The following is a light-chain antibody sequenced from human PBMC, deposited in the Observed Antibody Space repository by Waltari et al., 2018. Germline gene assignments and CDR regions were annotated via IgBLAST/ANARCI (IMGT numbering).Light chain of an antibody. CDR1: SSDGCGYTS. Sequence: QSALTQPAHVSGSPGQSITISCTGTSSDGCGYTSVSWYQQHPGKAPKLTIYDVTKRPSGVSIRFSGSKSGNTASLTISGLQAEDEADYYCSSYTSSSTLVFGGGTKLTVL. CDR3: SSYTSSSTLV. J-gene: IGLJ2*01. V-gene: IGLV2-14*01. CDR2: DVT.